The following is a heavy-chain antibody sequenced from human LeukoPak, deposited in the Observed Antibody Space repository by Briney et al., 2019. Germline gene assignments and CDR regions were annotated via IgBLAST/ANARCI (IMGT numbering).Heavy chain of an antibody. CDR2: IIPIFGTT. V-gene: IGHV1-69*13. CDR1: GGTFSNYA. CDR3: ARTPTTMTTDAFDV. D-gene: IGHD4-17*01. J-gene: IGHJ3*01. Sequence: ASVKVSCKASGGTFSNYAISSVRHAPGQGFEWVGRIIPIFGTTNYAQKFQGRVTIISDGSKSTAYVELSSLRSEDTAVYYCARTPTTMTTDAFDVWGQGTMVTVSS.